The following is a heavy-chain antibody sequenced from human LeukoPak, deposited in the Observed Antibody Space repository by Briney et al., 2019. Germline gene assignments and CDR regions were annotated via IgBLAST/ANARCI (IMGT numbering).Heavy chain of an antibody. CDR3: AREGRYRYGYNEYHSYMDI. CDR1: AGSISSYY. Sequence: SETLSLTCTVSAGSISSYYWSWIRPPPGKGLEWIGYIYYSGSTNYNPSLKSRVTISVYTSKNQFTLKLSSVTAAETAVYYCAREGRYRYGYNEYHSYMDIWGKGTTVTVSS. J-gene: IGHJ6*03. D-gene: IGHD5-24*01. V-gene: IGHV4-59*01. CDR2: IYYSGST.